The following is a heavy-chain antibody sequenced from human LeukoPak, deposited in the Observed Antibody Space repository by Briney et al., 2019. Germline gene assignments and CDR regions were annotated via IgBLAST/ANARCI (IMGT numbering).Heavy chain of an antibody. D-gene: IGHD5-18*01. CDR1: GFTFSSYE. CDR3: AREREDTAAYDY. J-gene: IGHJ4*02. CDR2: ISSSGSTI. Sequence: GGSLRLSCAASGFTFSSYEMNWVRQAPGTGLEWVSYISSSGSTIYYADSVKGRFTISRDNAKNSLYLQMNSLRAEDTAVYYCAREREDTAAYDYWGQGTLVTVSS. V-gene: IGHV3-48*03.